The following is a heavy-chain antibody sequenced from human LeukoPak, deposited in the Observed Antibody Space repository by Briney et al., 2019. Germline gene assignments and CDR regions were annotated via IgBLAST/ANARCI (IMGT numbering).Heavy chain of an antibody. CDR1: GGSFSSYY. Sequence: SETLSVTCAVYGGSFSSYYGSWIRQSPGTGLKWFGEINHSGSTYYNPSLKSRVTISEDTSKIQFSLKLSSVTAADAAVYYCARGVRIADYWGQGTLVTVSS. CDR3: ARGVRIADY. J-gene: IGHJ4*02. V-gene: IGHV4-34*01. CDR2: INHSGST. D-gene: IGHD6-13*01.